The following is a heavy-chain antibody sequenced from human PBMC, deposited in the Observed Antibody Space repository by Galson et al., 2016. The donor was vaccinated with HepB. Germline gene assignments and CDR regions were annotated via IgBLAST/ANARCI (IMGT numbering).Heavy chain of an antibody. CDR1: GYTFTNYA. D-gene: IGHD3-22*01. CDR3: ARVSRPYYYDHSGPCDY. Sequence: SVKVSCKASGYTFTNYAVHWVRQAPGQRLEWMGWINAGNGDTIYSQKFQGRVTISRDTFASTAYMEVSRLRSEDTAVYYCARVSRPYYYDHSGPCDYWGQGTLVTVSS. CDR2: INAGNGDT. V-gene: IGHV1-3*01. J-gene: IGHJ4*02.